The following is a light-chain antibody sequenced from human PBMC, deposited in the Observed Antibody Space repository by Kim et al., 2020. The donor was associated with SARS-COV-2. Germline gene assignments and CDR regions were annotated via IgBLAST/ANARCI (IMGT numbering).Light chain of an antibody. CDR1: QSVTNN. V-gene: IGKV3-15*01. CDR2: DAS. CDR3: QHYNNWPPET. Sequence: EIVMTQSPATPSVSPGERATLSCRASQSVTNNLAWYQQKPGQAPRLLIYDASTRATGIPTRFSGSGSGTEFTLIISSLQSEDFAVYYCQHYNNWPPETFGQGTKLEI. J-gene: IGKJ2*01.